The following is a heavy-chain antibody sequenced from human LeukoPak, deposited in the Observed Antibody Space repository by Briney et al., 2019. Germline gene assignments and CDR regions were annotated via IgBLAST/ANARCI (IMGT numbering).Heavy chain of an antibody. CDR1: GFTFSSYA. D-gene: IGHD4-17*01. J-gene: IGHJ6*02. Sequence: GGSLRLSCAASGFTFSSYAVHWVRQAPGKGLEYVSAISSNWSSTYYANSVKGRFTISRDNSKSTLYLQMGSLRTEDMAVYYCARGKLDYGDYYYYYGMDVWGQGTTVTVSS. CDR2: ISSNWSST. CDR3: ARGKLDYGDYYYYYGMDV. V-gene: IGHV3-64*01.